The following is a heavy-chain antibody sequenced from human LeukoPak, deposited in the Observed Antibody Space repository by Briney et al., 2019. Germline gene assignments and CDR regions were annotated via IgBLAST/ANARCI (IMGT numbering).Heavy chain of an antibody. J-gene: IGHJ4*02. V-gene: IGHV4-34*01. CDR1: GGSFGGYY. Sequence: PSETLSLTCAVYGGSFGGYYWNWIRQPRGKGLEWIGEISHSGITNYNPSLKSRVTISVDTSKNQFSLRLSSVTAADTAVYYCARGDRGTGYSSIWGQGTLVIVSS. CDR2: ISHSGIT. CDR3: ARGDRGTGYSSI. D-gene: IGHD6-19*01.